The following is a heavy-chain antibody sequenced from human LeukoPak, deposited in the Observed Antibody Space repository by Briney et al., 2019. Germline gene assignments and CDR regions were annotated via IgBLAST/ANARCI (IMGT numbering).Heavy chain of an antibody. J-gene: IGHJ6*02. D-gene: IGHD3-22*01. CDR1: GGSFSGYY. CDR3: ARGGRGPSYYDSSGYYRNYYYYYGMDV. V-gene: IGHV4-34*01. Sequence: SETLSLTCAVYGGSFSGYYWSWIRQPPGKGLEWIGEINHSGSTNYNPSLKSRVTISVDTSKNQFSLKLSSVTAADTAVYYCARGGRGPSYYDSSGYYRNYYYYYGMDVWGQGTTVTVSS. CDR2: INHSGST.